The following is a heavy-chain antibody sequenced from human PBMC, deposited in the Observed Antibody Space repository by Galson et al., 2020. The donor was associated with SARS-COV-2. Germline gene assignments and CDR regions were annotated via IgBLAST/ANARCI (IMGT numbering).Heavy chain of an antibody. CDR1: GFIVSGHY. Sequence: GGSLRLSCAASGFIVSGHYMSWVRQAPGKGLEWVSVLHSGGGTYYADSVKGRFTVSRDNSKNTLYLQMNSLRPDDTAVYYCARDLLNAFDVWGQGTMVTVSS. CDR2: LHSGGGT. CDR3: ARDLLNAFDV. J-gene: IGHJ3*01. V-gene: IGHV3-53*05.